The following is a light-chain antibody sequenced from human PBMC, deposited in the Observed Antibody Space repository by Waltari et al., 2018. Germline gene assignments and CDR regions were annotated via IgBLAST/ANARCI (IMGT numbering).Light chain of an antibody. CDR2: RDD. CDR3: AAWDDSLSCWV. J-gene: IGLJ3*02. CDR1: SSNVGSSY. V-gene: IGLV1-47*01. Sequence: QSVLTQPPSASGTPGQRVTISCSGSSSNVGSSYVYWYQHLPGAAPKVLMFRDDERASGIPDRFSGSKSGTSASLAISGLRSEDEADYYCAAWDDSLSCWVFGVGTKLTVL.